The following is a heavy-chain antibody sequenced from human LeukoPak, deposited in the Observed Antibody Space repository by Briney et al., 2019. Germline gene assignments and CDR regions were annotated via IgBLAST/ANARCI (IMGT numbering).Heavy chain of an antibody. D-gene: IGHD1-20*01. V-gene: IGHV4-59*01. Sequence: SETLSLTCTVSGGSIDPYYWSWIRQPPGKGLEWIEYVSYTGSTNYNPSLKSRATISVDSSNNQFSLKLTSVTAADTALYYCARDQAGNWYVDYWGRGTLVTVSS. CDR3: ARDQAGNWYVDY. CDR1: GGSIDPYY. J-gene: IGHJ4*02. CDR2: VSYTGST.